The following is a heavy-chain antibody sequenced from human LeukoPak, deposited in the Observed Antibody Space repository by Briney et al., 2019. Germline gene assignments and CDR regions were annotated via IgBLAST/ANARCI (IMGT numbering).Heavy chain of an antibody. CDR1: GGSISSYY. V-gene: IGHV4-59*01. Sequence: SETLSLTCTVSGGSISSYYWSWIRQPPGKGLEWIGYIYYSGSTNYNPSLKSRVTISVDTSKNQFSLKLSSVTAADTAVYYCARKVGYSGYDYWGRGTLVTVSS. D-gene: IGHD5-12*01. J-gene: IGHJ4*02. CDR3: ARKVGYSGYDY. CDR2: IYYSGST.